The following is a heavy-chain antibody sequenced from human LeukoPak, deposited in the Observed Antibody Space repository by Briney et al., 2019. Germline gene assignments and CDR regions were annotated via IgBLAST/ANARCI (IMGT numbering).Heavy chain of an antibody. V-gene: IGHV4-34*01. Sequence: PSETLSLTCAVYGGSFSGYYWSWIRQPPGKGLEWIGEINHSGSTNYNPSLKSRVTISVDTSKNQFSLKLSSVTAADTAVYYCARGLYGLPPWGSFDYWGQGTLVTVSS. CDR1: GGSFSGYY. CDR3: ARGLYGLPPWGSFDY. CDR2: INHSGST. D-gene: IGHD2-8*01. J-gene: IGHJ4*02.